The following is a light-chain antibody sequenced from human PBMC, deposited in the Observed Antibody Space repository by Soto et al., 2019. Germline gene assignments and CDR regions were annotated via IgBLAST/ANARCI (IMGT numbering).Light chain of an antibody. CDR3: QQSYSTLRT. Sequence: DIQMTQSPSSLSASVGDRVTITCRASQSISSYLNWYQQKQGKAPKXLIYAASSLQSGVPSRFSGSGSGTDLTITISSLQPEDFETYYCQQSYSTLRTFGQGTKVDIK. J-gene: IGKJ1*01. V-gene: IGKV1-39*01. CDR2: AAS. CDR1: QSISSY.